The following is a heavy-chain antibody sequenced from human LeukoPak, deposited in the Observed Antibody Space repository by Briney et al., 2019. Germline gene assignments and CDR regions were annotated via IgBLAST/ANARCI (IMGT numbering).Heavy chain of an antibody. V-gene: IGHV3-30-3*01. CDR1: GFTFSSYA. J-gene: IGHJ4*02. CDR2: ISYDGSNK. CDR3: ARGDYYDKGLDY. D-gene: IGHD3-22*01. Sequence: GGSLRLSCVASGFTFSSYAMHWVRQAPGKGLEWVAVISYDGSNKYYADSVKGRFTISRDNSKNTLYLQMNSLRAEDTAVYYCARGDYYDKGLDYWGQGTLVTVSS.